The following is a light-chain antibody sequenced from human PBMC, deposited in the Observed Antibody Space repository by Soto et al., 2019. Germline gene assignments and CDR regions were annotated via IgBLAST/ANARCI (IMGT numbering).Light chain of an antibody. Sequence: ETVLTQSPATLSLSPGERATLSCRASESVSNSLAWYQHKPGQAPRLLIYNASSRATGIPARFSGSGSGTDFTLTISRLEPEDFAVYYCQQYGSSRSTFGQGTRLEIK. CDR3: QQYGSSRST. V-gene: IGKV3-20*01. CDR2: NAS. J-gene: IGKJ5*01. CDR1: ESVSNS.